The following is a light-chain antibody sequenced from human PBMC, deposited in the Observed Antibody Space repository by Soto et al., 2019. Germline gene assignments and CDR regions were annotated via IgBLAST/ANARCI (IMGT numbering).Light chain of an antibody. CDR2: DVN. J-gene: IGLJ1*01. CDR3: SSYTSSNTYV. Sequence: QSALTQRASVSGSPGQSIAISCTGTSVDAGGFEYVSWYQQHPGKVPKLMIYDVNNRPSGVSNRFSGSKSGNTASLTISGLQAEDEADYFCSSYTSSNTYVFGTGTKVTVL. CDR1: SVDAGGFEY. V-gene: IGLV2-14*03.